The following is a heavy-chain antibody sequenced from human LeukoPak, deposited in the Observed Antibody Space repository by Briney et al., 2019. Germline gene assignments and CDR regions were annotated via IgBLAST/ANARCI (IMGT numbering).Heavy chain of an antibody. Sequence: GGSLRLSCAASGFTFTNYAMNWVRQAPGKGLEWVSGISGGDGTTFYADSVRGRFTISRDNSKNTLYLQMNSLRAEDTAVYYCAKAGSLDIAARQNYWGQGTLVTVSS. CDR2: ISGGDGTT. D-gene: IGHD6-6*01. CDR3: AKAGSLDIAARQNY. J-gene: IGHJ4*02. V-gene: IGHV3-23*01. CDR1: GFTFTNYA.